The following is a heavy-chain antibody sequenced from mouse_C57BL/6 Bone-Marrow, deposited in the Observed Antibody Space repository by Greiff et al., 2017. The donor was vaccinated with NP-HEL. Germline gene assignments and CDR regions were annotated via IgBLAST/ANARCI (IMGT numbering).Heavy chain of an antibody. J-gene: IGHJ3*01. D-gene: IGHD2-3*01. CDR2: IYPGNSDT. CDR1: GYTFTSYW. V-gene: IGHV1-5*01. Sequence: DVKLQESGTVLARPGASVKMSCKTSGYTFTSYWMHWVKQRPGQGLEWIGAIYPGNSDTSYNQKFKGKAKLTAVTSASTAYMELSSLTNEDSAVYYCTTIYDGYYTWFAYWGQGTLVTVSA. CDR3: TTIYDGYYTWFAY.